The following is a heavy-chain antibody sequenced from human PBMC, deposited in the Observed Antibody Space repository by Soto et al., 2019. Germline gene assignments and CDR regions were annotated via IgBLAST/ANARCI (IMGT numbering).Heavy chain of an antibody. Sequence: EVQLVESGGGLVQPGGSLRLSCEASGFRFSSYGMSWVRQVPGMGLEWVSSISGTGASTYYADSVKGRFTISRDNSKNTLHLQMISLRDEDTAIYYCAKRHRTNPGALDYWGQGTLVTVSS. CDR2: ISGTGAST. CDR1: GFRFSSYG. J-gene: IGHJ4*02. CDR3: AKRHRTNPGALDY. D-gene: IGHD2-8*01. V-gene: IGHV3-23*04.